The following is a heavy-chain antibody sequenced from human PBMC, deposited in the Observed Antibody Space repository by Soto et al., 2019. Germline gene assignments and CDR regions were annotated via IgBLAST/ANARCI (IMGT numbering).Heavy chain of an antibody. J-gene: IGHJ4*02. CDR1: GFTFSKAW. CDR2: IRSKSEGGTA. CDR3: VTDSGWFNY. D-gene: IGHD6-19*01. Sequence: GGSLRLSCAASGFTFSKAWMNWVRQAPGKGLEWVGRIRSKSEGGTADYAEPVKGRFTNSRDDSRNTLFLKMNSLKTEDTAVYYCVTDSGWFNYWGQGSLVTVSS. V-gene: IGHV3-15*07.